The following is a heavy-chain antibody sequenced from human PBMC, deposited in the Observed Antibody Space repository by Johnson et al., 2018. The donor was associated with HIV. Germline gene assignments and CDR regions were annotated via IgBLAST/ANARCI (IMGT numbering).Heavy chain of an antibody. J-gene: IGHJ3*02. CDR1: GFTFSSYW. V-gene: IGHV3-7*01. CDR2: IKQDGSEN. D-gene: IGHD6-19*01. Sequence: VQLVESGGGVVQPGRSLRLSCAASGFTFSSYWMSWVRQAPGKGLEWVANIKQDGSENYYADSVKGRFTISRDNSENTLYLQMNSLRAEDTAVYYCAKARSSGQGAFDIWGQGTMVTVSS. CDR3: AKARSSGQGAFDI.